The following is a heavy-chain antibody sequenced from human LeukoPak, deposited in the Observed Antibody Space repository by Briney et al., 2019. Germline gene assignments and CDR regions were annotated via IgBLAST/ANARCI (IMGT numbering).Heavy chain of an antibody. Sequence: SETLSLTCTDSGGSISSYYWSWIRQPPGKGLEWIGYIYYSGSTNYNPSLKSRVTISVDTSKNQFSLKLSSVTAADTAVYYCARSPHYYDSSGYTQYYFDYWGQGTLVTVSS. CDR3: ARSPHYYDSSGYTQYYFDY. CDR2: IYYSGST. J-gene: IGHJ4*02. D-gene: IGHD3-22*01. V-gene: IGHV4-59*08. CDR1: GGSISSYY.